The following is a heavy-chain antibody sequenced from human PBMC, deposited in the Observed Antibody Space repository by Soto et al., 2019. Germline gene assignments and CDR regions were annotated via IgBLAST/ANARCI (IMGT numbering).Heavy chain of an antibody. V-gene: IGHV4-39*07. CDR2: IYYSGST. CDR1: GGSISSSSYY. D-gene: IGHD3-10*01. J-gene: IGHJ6*03. CDR3: ARGSRHYGSGSYGEKARNYYYYYMDV. Sequence: PSETLSLTCTVSGGSISSSSYYWGWIRQPPGKGLEWIGSIYYSGSTNYNPSLKSRVTISVDTSKNQFSLKLSSVTAADTAVYYCARGSRHYGSGSYGEKARNYYYYYMDVWGKGTTVTVS.